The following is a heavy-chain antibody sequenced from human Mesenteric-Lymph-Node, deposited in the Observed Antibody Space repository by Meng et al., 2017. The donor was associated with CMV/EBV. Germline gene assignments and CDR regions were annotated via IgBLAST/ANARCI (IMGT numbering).Heavy chain of an antibody. Sequence: ASVKVSCKASGYTFTGYYMHWVRQAPGQGLEWMGWINPNSGGTNYAQKFQGRVTMTRDTSISTAYMELSRLRSDDTAVYYCARDRGYSLSGYGMDVWGQGTTVTVSS. V-gene: IGHV1-2*02. CDR2: INPNSGGT. CDR3: ARDRGYSLSGYGMDV. D-gene: IGHD5-18*01. J-gene: IGHJ6*02. CDR1: GYTFTGYY.